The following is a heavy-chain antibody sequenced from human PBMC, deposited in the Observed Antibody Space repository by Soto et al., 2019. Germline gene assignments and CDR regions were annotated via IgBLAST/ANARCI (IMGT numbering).Heavy chain of an antibody. V-gene: IGHV3-30-3*01. CDR2: ISYDGSNK. CDR3: ARDLWVRGVKNDYYGMDV. D-gene: IGHD3-10*01. J-gene: IGHJ6*02. Sequence: LRLSCAAAGFTFSSYAMHWVRQAPGKGLEWVAVISYDGSNKYYADSVKGRFTISRDNSKNTLYLQMNSLRAEDTAVYYCARDLWVRGVKNDYYGMDVWGQGTTVTV. CDR1: GFTFSSYA.